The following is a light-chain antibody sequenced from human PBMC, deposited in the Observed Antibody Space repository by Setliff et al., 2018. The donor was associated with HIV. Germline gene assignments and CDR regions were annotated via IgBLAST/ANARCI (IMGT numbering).Light chain of an antibody. V-gene: IGLV1-44*01. CDR3: APWDDSLNGVV. Sequence: QSVLTQPPSASGTPGQRVTISCSGSNSNIGINTVYWYQQLPGTAPKLLIHSNDQRPSGVPDRFSGSKSGTSASLAISGLQSEDEADYYCAPWDDSLNGVVFGAGTKVTVL. CDR2: SND. J-gene: IGLJ2*01. CDR1: NSNIGINT.